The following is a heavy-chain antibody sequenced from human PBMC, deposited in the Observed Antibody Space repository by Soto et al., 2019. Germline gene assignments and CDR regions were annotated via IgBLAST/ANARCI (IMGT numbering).Heavy chain of an antibody. J-gene: IGHJ4*02. Sequence: PLETLSLTCTVSCDSINGNYWAWIRQSPGKGLEWIVFFSYGGSTNYNPSLKSRVSISVDTPKKHFSLDLTSVTAADTAVYFCARVGARYCSGTTYPLAYWGQGTLVTVSS. D-gene: IGHD2-15*01. CDR3: ARVGARYCSGTTYPLAY. CDR1: CDSINGNY. CDR2: FSYGGST. V-gene: IGHV4-59*01.